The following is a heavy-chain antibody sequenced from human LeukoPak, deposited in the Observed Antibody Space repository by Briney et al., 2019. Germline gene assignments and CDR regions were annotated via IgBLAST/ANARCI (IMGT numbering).Heavy chain of an antibody. D-gene: IGHD4-11*01. J-gene: IGHJ6*03. V-gene: IGHV3-66*01. CDR2: IYSGGFT. CDR1: GFTISNNY. CDR3: TRVEETATTAAIIRKYSYYYYYMDV. Sequence: PGGSLRLSCAASGFTISNNYIRWLRQAPGKGLEWVSHIYSGGFTQFAGSVRGRFTMSRDSSKNSLYLQMSSLRAEDTAVYYCTRVEETATTAAIIRKYSYYYYYMDVWGKGNTVTVSS.